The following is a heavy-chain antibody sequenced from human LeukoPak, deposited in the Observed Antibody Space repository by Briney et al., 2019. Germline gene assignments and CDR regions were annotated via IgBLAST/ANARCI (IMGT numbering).Heavy chain of an antibody. CDR1: GFTFSSYW. D-gene: IGHD3-22*01. Sequence: PGGSLRLSCAASGFTFSSYWMSWVRQAPGRGLEWVANIKQDGSEKYYVDSVKGRFTISRDNAKNSLYLQMNSLRAEDTAVYYCARMGYYYDSSGWEAYWGRGTLVTVSS. J-gene: IGHJ4*02. CDR2: IKQDGSEK. V-gene: IGHV3-7*01. CDR3: ARMGYYYDSSGWEAY.